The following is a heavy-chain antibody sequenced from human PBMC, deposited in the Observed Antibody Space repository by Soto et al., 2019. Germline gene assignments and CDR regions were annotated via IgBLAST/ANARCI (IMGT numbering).Heavy chain of an antibody. V-gene: IGHV3-23*01. CDR2: ISGSGGNT. Sequence: GGSLRLSCAASGFTFSSYAMNWVRQAPGKGLEWVSAISGSGGNTYYADSVKGRFTISRDNSKRTLYLQMNSLRAEDTAVYYCARDQEGVAGTADYYYYGMDVWGQGTTVTVSS. D-gene: IGHD6-19*01. CDR3: ARDQEGVAGTADYYYYGMDV. CDR1: GFTFSSYA. J-gene: IGHJ6*02.